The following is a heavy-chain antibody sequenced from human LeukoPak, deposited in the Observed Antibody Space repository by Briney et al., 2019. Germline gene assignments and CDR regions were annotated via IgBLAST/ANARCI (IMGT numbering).Heavy chain of an antibody. Sequence: TGGSLRLSCAASGFTFSSYGMHWVRQAPGKGLEWVAVISYDGSNKYYADSVKGRFTISRDNSKNTLYLQMNSLRAEDTAVYYCAKEEGYDPLYYFDYWGQGTLVTVSS. CDR3: AKEEGYDPLYYFDY. V-gene: IGHV3-30*18. CDR2: ISYDGSNK. J-gene: IGHJ4*02. D-gene: IGHD5-12*01. CDR1: GFTFSSYG.